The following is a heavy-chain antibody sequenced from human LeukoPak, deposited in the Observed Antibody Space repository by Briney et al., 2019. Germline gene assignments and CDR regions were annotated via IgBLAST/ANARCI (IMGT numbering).Heavy chain of an antibody. D-gene: IGHD3-10*01. CDR2: ISGSGGST. CDR1: GFTFSSYA. V-gene: IGHV3-23*01. J-gene: IGHJ6*04. Sequence: GGSLRLSCAASGFTFSSYAMSWVRQAPGKGLEWVSAISGSGGSTYYADSVKGRFTISRDNSKNTLYLQMNSLRAEDTAVYYCAKDTPNVLMVRGVIGPYGMDDWGKGTTVTVSS. CDR3: AKDTPNVLMVRGVIGPYGMDD.